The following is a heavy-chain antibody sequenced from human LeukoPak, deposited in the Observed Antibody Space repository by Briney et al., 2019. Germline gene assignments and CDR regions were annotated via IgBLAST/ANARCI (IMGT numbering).Heavy chain of an antibody. V-gene: IGHV3-74*01. Sequence: GGSLRLSCAASGFSFRAYWMHWVRQAPGKGLMWVTRINSDGSSTSYADSVKGRFTISRDNAKNSLYLQMNSLRAEETAVYYCARVGRGIAAAGFGAFDIWGQGTMVTVSS. CDR2: INSDGSST. CDR3: ARVGRGIAAAGFGAFDI. D-gene: IGHD6-13*01. J-gene: IGHJ3*02. CDR1: GFSFRAYW.